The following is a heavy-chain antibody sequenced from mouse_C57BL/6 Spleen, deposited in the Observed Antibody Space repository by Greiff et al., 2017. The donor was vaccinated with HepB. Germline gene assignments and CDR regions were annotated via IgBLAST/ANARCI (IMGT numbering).Heavy chain of an antibody. J-gene: IGHJ4*01. CDR1: GFTFSDYG. V-gene: IGHV5-17*01. D-gene: IGHD2-3*01. Sequence: EVKLMESGGGLVKPGGSLKLSCAASGFTFSDYGMHWVRQAPEKGLEWVAYISSGSSTIYYADTVKGRFTISRDNAKNTLFLQMTSLRSEDTAMYYCAGWLLDAMDYWGQGTSVTVSS. CDR3: AGWLLDAMDY. CDR2: ISSGSSTI.